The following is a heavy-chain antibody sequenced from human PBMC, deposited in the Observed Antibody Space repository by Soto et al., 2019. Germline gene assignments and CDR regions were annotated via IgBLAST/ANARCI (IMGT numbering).Heavy chain of an antibody. V-gene: IGHV3-30*18. J-gene: IGHJ4*02. Sequence: QVQLVESGGGVVQPGRSLRLSCAASGFIFSSYGMHWVRQAPGKGLEWVAVISYDGSNKYYADSVKGRFTISRDNSKNTLYLQMNSLRAEDTAVYYCAKDQSGSYFDYWGQGTLVTVSS. CDR3: AKDQSGSYFDY. CDR1: GFIFSSYG. CDR2: ISYDGSNK. D-gene: IGHD1-26*01.